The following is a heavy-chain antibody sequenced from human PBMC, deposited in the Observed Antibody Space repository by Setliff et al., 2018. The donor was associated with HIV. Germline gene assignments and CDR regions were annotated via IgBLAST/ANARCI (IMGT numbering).Heavy chain of an antibody. Sequence: SETLSLTCTLYGGSLTNFWWTWIRQSPGKGLEWIGEIVDSGSTTYNPSLKSRVTISLDTSKKQFSLKLRSVTAADTAVYYCAREQREVSTYYFDYWAQGSLVTVSS. D-gene: IGHD5-18*01. J-gene: IGHJ4*02. CDR3: AREQREVSTYYFDY. CDR2: IVDSGST. CDR1: GGSLTNFW. V-gene: IGHV4-59*12.